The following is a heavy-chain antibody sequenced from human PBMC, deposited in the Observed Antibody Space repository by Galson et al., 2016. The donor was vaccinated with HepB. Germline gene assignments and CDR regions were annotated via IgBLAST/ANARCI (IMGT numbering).Heavy chain of an antibody. CDR1: GLTFSSTD. V-gene: IGHV3-23*01. Sequence: SLRLSCAVSGLTFSSTDLSWVRQAPGQGLEWVSHIGGSGGITYYADSVRGRFIITGDDSKSTLYLQMNSLRDDDTAVYYCAGAWIWGQGTKVTVSS. CDR3: AGAWI. J-gene: IGHJ3*02. CDR2: IGGSGGIT.